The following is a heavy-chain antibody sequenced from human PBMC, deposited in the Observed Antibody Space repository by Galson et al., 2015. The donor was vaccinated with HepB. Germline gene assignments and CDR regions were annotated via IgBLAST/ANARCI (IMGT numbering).Heavy chain of an antibody. CDR2: MNPNSGNT. CDR1: GYTFTSYD. CDR3: ARGLGLLYSSSPDDAFDI. J-gene: IGHJ3*02. D-gene: IGHD6-13*01. Sequence: SVKVSCKASGYTFTSYDINWVRQATGQGLEWMGWMNPNSGNTGYAQKFQGRVTMTRNTSISTAYMELSSLRSEDTAVYYCARGLGLLYSSSPDDAFDIWGHGTMVTVSS. V-gene: IGHV1-8*01.